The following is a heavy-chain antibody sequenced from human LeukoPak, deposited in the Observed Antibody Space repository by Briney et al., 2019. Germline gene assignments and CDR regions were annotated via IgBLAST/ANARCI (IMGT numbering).Heavy chain of an antibody. V-gene: IGHV3-48*01. D-gene: IGHD1-26*01. CDR3: ARPRVGATGWFDP. CDR1: GFSFSSYS. J-gene: IGHJ5*02. CDR2: ISSSSSTI. Sequence: GGSLGLSCAASGFSFSSYSMNWVRQAPGKGLEWVSYISSSSSTIYYADSVKGRFTISRDNAKNSLYLQMNSLKAADTAVYYCARPRVGATGWFDPWGQGTLVTVSS.